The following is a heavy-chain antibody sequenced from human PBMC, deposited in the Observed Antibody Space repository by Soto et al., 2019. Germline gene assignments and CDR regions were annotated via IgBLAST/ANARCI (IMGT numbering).Heavy chain of an antibody. Sequence: QVQLVESGGGVVQPGRSLRLSCAASGFTFSSYGMNWVRQAPGKGLEWVAVISYDGSNKYYADSVKGRFTISRDSSKNMLYLQMNSLSAEDTAVYYCAKEDSSSWHYYYGMDVWGQGTTVTVSS. J-gene: IGHJ6*02. CDR1: GFTFSSYG. V-gene: IGHV3-30*18. D-gene: IGHD6-13*01. CDR3: AKEDSSSWHYYYGMDV. CDR2: ISYDGSNK.